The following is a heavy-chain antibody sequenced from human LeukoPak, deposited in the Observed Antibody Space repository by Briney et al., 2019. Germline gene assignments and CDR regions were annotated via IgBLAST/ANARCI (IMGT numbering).Heavy chain of an antibody. J-gene: IGHJ4*02. V-gene: IGHV1-2*04. CDR3: AREVTAAGPLNY. CDR1: GYTFTGYY. D-gene: IGHD6-13*01. CDR2: INPNSGGT. Sequence: ASVKVSRKASGYTFTGYYMHWVRQAPGQGLEWMGWINPNSGGTNYAQRFQGWVTMTRDTSISTAYMELSRLRSDDTAVYYCAREVTAAGPLNYWGQGTLVTVSS.